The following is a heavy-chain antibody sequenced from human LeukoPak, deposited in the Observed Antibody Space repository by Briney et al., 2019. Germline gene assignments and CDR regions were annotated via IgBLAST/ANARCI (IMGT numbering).Heavy chain of an antibody. J-gene: IGHJ4*02. CDR3: ARDLMYILTGYYNGGPDY. CDR2: INPNSGGT. D-gene: IGHD3-9*01. V-gene: IGHV1-2*02. CDR1: GYTFTGYY. Sequence: ASVKVSCKASGYTFTGYYMHWVRQAPGQGLEWMGWINPNSGGTNYAQKFQGRVTMATDTSTSTAYMELRSLRSDDTAVYYCARDLMYILTGYYNGGPDYWGQGTLVTVSS.